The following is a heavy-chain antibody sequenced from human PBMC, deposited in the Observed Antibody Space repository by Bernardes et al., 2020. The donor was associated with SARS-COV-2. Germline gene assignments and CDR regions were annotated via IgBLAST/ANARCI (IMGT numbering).Heavy chain of an antibody. J-gene: IGHJ6*02. CDR3: ARDAREYYYYGIGV. V-gene: IGHV4-59*01. CDR2: SYYNGVT. Sequence: SETLSLTCTVSGGSFRSYYWTWIRQSPGKGLQWIGHSYYNGVTKFNPSLKSRVMISVDTSKNQFSLKLNSVTAADTAVYYCARDAREYYYYGIGVWGQGTTVTVSS. D-gene: IGHD3-10*01. CDR1: GGSFRSYY.